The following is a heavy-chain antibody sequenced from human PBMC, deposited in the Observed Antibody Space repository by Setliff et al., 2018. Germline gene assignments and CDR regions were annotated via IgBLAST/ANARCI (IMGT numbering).Heavy chain of an antibody. CDR1: GYSISSGYY. CDR3: ARGLNYYDSSGYHYYFDY. Sequence: KPSETLSLTCTVSGYSISSGYYWGWIRQPPGKGLEWIGSIYHSGSTYYNPSLKSRVTISVDTSKNQFPLKLSSVTAADTAVYYCARGLNYYDSSGYHYYFDYWGQGTLVTVSS. CDR2: IYHSGST. D-gene: IGHD3-22*01. V-gene: IGHV4-38-2*02. J-gene: IGHJ4*02.